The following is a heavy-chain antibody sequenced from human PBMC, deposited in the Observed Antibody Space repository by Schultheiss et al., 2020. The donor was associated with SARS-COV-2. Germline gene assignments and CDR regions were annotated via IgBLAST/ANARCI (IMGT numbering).Heavy chain of an antibody. CDR3: ARPDGDYALYGMDV. Sequence: SETLSLTCTVSGASISSFYWSWIRQPPGKGLEWIGSINHSGSTYYNPSLKSRGTISVDTSKNQFSLKLSSVTAADTAVYYCARPDGDYALYGMDVWGQGTTVTVSS. D-gene: IGHD4-17*01. CDR2: INHSGST. J-gene: IGHJ6*02. V-gene: IGHV4-38-2*02. CDR1: GASISSFY.